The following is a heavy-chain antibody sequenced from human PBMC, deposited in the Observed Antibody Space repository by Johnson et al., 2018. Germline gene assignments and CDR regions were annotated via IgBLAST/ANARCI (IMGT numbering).Heavy chain of an antibody. V-gene: IGHV3-23*01. J-gene: IGHJ5*02. CDR3: ARDRGFPARPAKWVDP. D-gene: IGHD6-6*01. CDR1: GFSFGDCA. CDR2: VRGSGYST. Sequence: PRLPCTTSGFSFGDCAMSWFRQARGKGLEWVSAVRGSGYSTYYADSVKGRFPNSRDNSKTTLYLQMNSLRAEDTAVYYCARDRGFPARPAKWVDPWGQGTLVTVSS.